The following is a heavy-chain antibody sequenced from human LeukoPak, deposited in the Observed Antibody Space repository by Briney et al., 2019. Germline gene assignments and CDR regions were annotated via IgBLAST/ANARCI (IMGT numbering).Heavy chain of an antibody. V-gene: IGHV3-53*01. CDR2: IYSGGST. D-gene: IGHD3-22*01. CDR1: GFTVSSNY. J-gene: IGHJ4*02. Sequence: GGSLRLSCAASGFTVSSNYMSWVRQAPGKGLEWVSVIYSGGSTYYADSVKGRFTISRDNSKNTLYLQMNSLRAEDTAVYYCAKDGKGSYYYDSSGPPTYWGQGTLVTVSS. CDR3: AKDGKGSYYYDSSGPPTY.